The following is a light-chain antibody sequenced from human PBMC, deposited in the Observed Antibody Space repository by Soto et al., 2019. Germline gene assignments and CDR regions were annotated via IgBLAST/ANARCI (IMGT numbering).Light chain of an antibody. Sequence: DIQMTQSPSTLSASVGDRVTITCRATQTIGAWLAWYQQKPGKAPKLLIYKASTLKSGVPSRFSGSGSATEFTLTISSLQPDDFATYYCQQYNSYSQTFGRGTKVELK. J-gene: IGKJ1*01. V-gene: IGKV1-5*03. CDR3: QQYNSYSQT. CDR1: QTIGAW. CDR2: KAS.